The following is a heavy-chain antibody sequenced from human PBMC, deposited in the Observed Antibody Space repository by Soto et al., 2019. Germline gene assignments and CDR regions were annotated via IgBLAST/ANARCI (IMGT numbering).Heavy chain of an antibody. CDR2: ISAYNGNT. D-gene: IGHD3-3*01. V-gene: IGHV1-18*01. J-gene: IGHJ5*02. CDR3: ARWTGNLTIFGVFKREGWFDP. CDR1: GYTFTSYG. Sequence: QVQLVQSGAEVKKPGASVKVSCKASGYTFTSYGISWVRQAPGQGLEWMGWISAYNGNTNYAHKLQGRVTMTTDTSTSTAYMELTSLRSDDTAVYYCARWTGNLTIFGVFKREGWFDPWGQGTLVTVSS.